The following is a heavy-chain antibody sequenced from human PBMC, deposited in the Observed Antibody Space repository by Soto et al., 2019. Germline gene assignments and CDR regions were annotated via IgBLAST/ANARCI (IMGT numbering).Heavy chain of an antibody. V-gene: IGHV1-18*01. D-gene: IGHD3-10*01. J-gene: IGHJ6*02. CDR3: XXXXXXXXXXXXMDX. CDR1: GYSFTTYG. CDR2: ISTHNGDT. Sequence: QVQLVQSGGEVKKPGASVKVSCKTSGYSFTTYGISWVRQAPGQGLEWIGWISTHNGDTEFAQNFQGRVTMTTDTSTTTAXMELXSLXXXXXXXXYXXXXXXXXXXXXXMDXWGPGTTVTVSS.